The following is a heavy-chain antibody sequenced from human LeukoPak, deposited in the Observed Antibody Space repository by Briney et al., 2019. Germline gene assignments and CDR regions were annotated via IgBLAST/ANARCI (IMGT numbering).Heavy chain of an antibody. D-gene: IGHD2-2*01. Sequence: EASVKVSCKASGYTFTSYGISWVRQAPGQGLEWMGWISAYNGNTNYAQKLRGRVTMTTDTSTSTAYMELRSLRSDDTAVYYCARFLYCSSTSCYFHFDYWGQGTLVTVSS. J-gene: IGHJ4*02. CDR2: ISAYNGNT. CDR3: ARFLYCSSTSCYFHFDY. CDR1: GYTFTSYG. V-gene: IGHV1-18*01.